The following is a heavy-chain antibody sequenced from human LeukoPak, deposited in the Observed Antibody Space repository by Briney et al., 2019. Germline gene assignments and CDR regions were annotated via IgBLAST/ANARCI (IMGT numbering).Heavy chain of an antibody. V-gene: IGHV3-53*01. J-gene: IGHJ3*01. D-gene: IGHD3-16*01. Sequence: PGGSLRLSCAASGFSVSGNYMNWVRRAPGKGLEWASVMYSNGRTYYADSVKGRFTISRDNSKNTLYLQMNSLRAEDTARYYCARRLVLDVWGQGTMVTVSS. CDR3: ARRLVLDV. CDR1: GFSVSGNY. CDR2: MYSNGRT.